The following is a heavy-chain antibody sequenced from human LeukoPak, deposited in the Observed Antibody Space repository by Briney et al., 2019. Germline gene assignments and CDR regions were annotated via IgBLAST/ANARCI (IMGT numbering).Heavy chain of an antibody. CDR1: GGTFSSYA. Sequence: SVKVSCKASGGTFSSYAISWVRQAPGQGLEWMGGIIPIFGTANYAQKFQGRVAITTDESTSTAYMELSSLRSEDTAVYYCARGSGIAVAGTEDYYMDVWGKGTTVTVSS. D-gene: IGHD6-19*01. V-gene: IGHV1-69*05. J-gene: IGHJ6*03. CDR3: ARGSGIAVAGTEDYYMDV. CDR2: IIPIFGTA.